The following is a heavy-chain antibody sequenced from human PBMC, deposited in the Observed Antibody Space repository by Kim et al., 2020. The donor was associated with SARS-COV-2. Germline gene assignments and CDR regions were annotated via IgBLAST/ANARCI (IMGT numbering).Heavy chain of an antibody. J-gene: IGHJ4*02. V-gene: IGHV1-3*01. CDR3: ARDHYGDYHFDY. Sequence: ASVKVSCKASGYTFTSYAMHWVRQAPGQRLEWMGWINAGNGNTKYSQKFQGRVTITRDTSASTAYMELSSLRSEDTAVYYCARDHYGDYHFDYWGQGTLVTVSS. CDR1: GYTFTSYA. CDR2: INAGNGNT. D-gene: IGHD4-17*01.